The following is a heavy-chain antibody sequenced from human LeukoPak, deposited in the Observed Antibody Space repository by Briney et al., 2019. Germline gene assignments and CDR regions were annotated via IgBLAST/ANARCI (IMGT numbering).Heavy chain of an antibody. CDR2: IYHSGST. Sequence: SETLSLTCAVSGGSISSGGYSWSWIRQPPGKGLEWIGYIYHSGSTYYNPSLKSRVTISVDRSKNQFSLKLRSVTAADTAVYCCARVWFGELREHYFDYWGQGTLATVSS. D-gene: IGHD3-10*01. J-gene: IGHJ4*02. CDR1: GGSISSGGYS. CDR3: ARVWFGELREHYFDY. V-gene: IGHV4-30-2*01.